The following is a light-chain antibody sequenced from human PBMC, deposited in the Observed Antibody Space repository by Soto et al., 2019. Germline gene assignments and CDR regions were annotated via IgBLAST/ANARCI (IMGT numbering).Light chain of an antibody. V-gene: IGKV3-20*01. Sequence: EIVLTQSPGTLSLSPGERATLSCRASQSVSSSYLAWYQQKPGQAPRLLIDGASSTATGIPDRFSGSGSGTDFTLTISRLEPEDFAVYYCQQYGSPYTFGQGTKLEIK. CDR3: QQYGSPYT. CDR1: QSVSSSY. J-gene: IGKJ2*01. CDR2: GAS.